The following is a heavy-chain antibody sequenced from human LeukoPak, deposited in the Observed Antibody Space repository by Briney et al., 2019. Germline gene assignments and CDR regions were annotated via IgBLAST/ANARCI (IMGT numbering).Heavy chain of an antibody. CDR3: AKQGAVVVVAATDY. CDR1: GFTVSSNY. J-gene: IGHJ4*02. CDR2: IYSGGTT. Sequence: PGGSLRLSCAASGFTVSSNYMSWVRQAPGKGLEWVSVIYSGGTTYYADSVKGRFTISRDNSKNTLYLQMNSLRAEDTAVYYCAKQGAVVVVAATDYWGQGTLVTVSS. D-gene: IGHD2-15*01. V-gene: IGHV3-53*01.